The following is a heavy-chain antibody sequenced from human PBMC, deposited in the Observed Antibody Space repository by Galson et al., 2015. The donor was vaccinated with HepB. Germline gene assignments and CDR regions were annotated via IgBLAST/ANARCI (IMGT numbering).Heavy chain of an antibody. CDR3: AKDRSSSWTGYGDWFDP. CDR1: GFTFDDYA. D-gene: IGHD6-13*01. Sequence: SLRLSCAASGFTFDDYAMHWVRQAPGKGLEWVSGISWNSGSIGYADSVKGRFTISRDNAKNSLYLQMNSLRAEDTALYYCAKDRSSSWTGYGDWFDPWGQGTLVTVSS. J-gene: IGHJ5*02. V-gene: IGHV3-9*01. CDR2: ISWNSGSI.